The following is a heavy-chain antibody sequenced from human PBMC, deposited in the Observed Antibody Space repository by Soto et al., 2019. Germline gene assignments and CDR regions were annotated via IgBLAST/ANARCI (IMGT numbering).Heavy chain of an antibody. Sequence: GAEVKKPVASVKVSCKASGYMFNTYGITWVRQAPGQGLEWMGWISVYNGNIDYAQKFEGRVTMTTDTSTSTAYMELKSLTSDDTAVYYCARTYGSGDYFLPFEYWGQGTPVSVSS. CDR1: GYMFNTYG. CDR2: ISVYNGNI. D-gene: IGHD3-10*01. V-gene: IGHV1-18*01. J-gene: IGHJ4*02. CDR3: ARTYGSGDYFLPFEY.